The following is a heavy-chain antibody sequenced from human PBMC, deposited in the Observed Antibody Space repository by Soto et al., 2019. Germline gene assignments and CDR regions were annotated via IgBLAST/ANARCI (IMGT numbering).Heavy chain of an antibody. Sequence: QVQLVQSGAEVKKPGSSVKVSCKASGGTFSSYAISWVRQAPGQGLEWMGGIIPIFGTANYAQKFQGRVTITADESTSTAYMELSSLRSEDTAVYYCATEGRYCSGGSCYSAYYWGQGTLVTVSS. CDR3: ATEGRYCSGGSCYSAYY. J-gene: IGHJ4*02. V-gene: IGHV1-69*01. CDR1: GGTFSSYA. D-gene: IGHD2-15*01. CDR2: IIPIFGTA.